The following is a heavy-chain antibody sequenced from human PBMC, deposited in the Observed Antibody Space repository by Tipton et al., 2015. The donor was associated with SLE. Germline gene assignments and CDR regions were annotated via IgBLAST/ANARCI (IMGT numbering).Heavy chain of an antibody. CDR2: IYYSGSS. V-gene: IGHV4-39*07. Sequence: TLSLTCTVSGGSISSSSYYWGWIRQPPGKGLEWIGRIYYSGSSYYNPSLKSRVTISVDTSKNQFSLKLTSVTAADTAVYYCARDHRVNFDWILLDYWGQGALVTVSS. CDR3: ARDHRVNFDWILLDY. J-gene: IGHJ4*02. CDR1: GGSISSSSYY. D-gene: IGHD3-9*01.